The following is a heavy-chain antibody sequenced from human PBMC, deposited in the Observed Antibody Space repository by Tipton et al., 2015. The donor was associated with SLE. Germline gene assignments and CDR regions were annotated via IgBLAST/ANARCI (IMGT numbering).Heavy chain of an antibody. D-gene: IGHD4-17*01. V-gene: IGHV4-59*01. CDR2: VFYTGTA. Sequence: TLSLTCTVSGGSISSYYWSWIRQPPGKGLEWIGSVFYTGTASYNPSVKSRVTISIDTSKNHFSLTLSSVTAADTAVYYCARRLRRGGAFDIWGQGTMVTVSS. CDR1: GGSISSYY. J-gene: IGHJ3*02. CDR3: ARRLRRGGAFDI.